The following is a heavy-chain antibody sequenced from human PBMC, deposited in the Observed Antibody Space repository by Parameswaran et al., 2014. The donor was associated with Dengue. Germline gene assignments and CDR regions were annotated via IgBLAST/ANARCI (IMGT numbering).Heavy chain of an antibody. V-gene: IGHV3-30-3*01. J-gene: IGHJ4*01. Sequence: VRQAPGKGLEWVAVISYDGSNKYYADSVKGRFTISRDNSKNTLYLQMNSLRAEDTAVYYCARDWRYTADQYYFDYWARNLVTVSS. CDR3: ARDWRYTADQYYFDY. D-gene: IGHD3-16*02. CDR2: ISYDGSNK.